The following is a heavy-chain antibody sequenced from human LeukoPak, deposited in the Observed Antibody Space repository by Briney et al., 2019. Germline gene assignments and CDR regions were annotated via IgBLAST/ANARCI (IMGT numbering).Heavy chain of an antibody. V-gene: IGHV3-23*01. J-gene: IGHJ3*02. D-gene: IGHD6-13*01. Sequence: GGSLRLSCAASGFTFSSYGMSWVRQAPGKGLEWVSAISGSGGSTYYADSVKGRFTISRDNSKNTLYLQMNSLRAEDTAVYYCAKVGAAAAESSWVGFDIWGQGTMVTVSS. CDR2: ISGSGGST. CDR3: AKVGAAAAESSWVGFDI. CDR1: GFTFSSYG.